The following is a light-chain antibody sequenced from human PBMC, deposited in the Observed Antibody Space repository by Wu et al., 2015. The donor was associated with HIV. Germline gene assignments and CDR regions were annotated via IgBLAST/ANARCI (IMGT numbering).Light chain of an antibody. Sequence: EIVMTQSPATLSVSPGERATLSCRASQSVSSNLAWYQQKPGQAPRLLIYGASARATGIPARFSGSGSGIEFTLIISSMQSEDFAVYYCQQYNNWPGTFGQGTKVEIK. J-gene: IGKJ2*01. CDR2: GAS. V-gene: IGKV3-15*01. CDR1: QSVSSN. CDR3: QQYNNWPGT.